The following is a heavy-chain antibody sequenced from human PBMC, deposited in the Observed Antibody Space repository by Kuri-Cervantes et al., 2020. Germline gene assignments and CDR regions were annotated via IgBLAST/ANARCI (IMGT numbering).Heavy chain of an antibody. CDR3: ARNSEELVGADYYFDY. CDR1: GGSISSYY. Sequence: SETLSLTCTVSGGSISSYYWSWIRQPAGKGLEWIGRIYTSGSTNYNPSLKSRVTMSVDKSKNQFSLKLSSVTAADTAVYYCARNSEELVGADYYFDYWGQGTLVTVSS. CDR2: IYTSGST. J-gene: IGHJ4*02. D-gene: IGHD1-26*01. V-gene: IGHV4-4*07.